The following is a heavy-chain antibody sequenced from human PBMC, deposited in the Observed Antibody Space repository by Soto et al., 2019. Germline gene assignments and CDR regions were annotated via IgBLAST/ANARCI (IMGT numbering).Heavy chain of an antibody. CDR1: GYTFTGYY. CDR3: AREIAAAGTVFDP. V-gene: IGHV1-2*04. J-gene: IGHJ5*02. Sequence: ASVKGSCTTSGYTFTGYYMHWVRQAPGQGLEWMGWINPNSDGTNYAQKFQGWVTMTRDTSISTAYMELSRLRSDDTAVYYCAREIAAAGTVFDPWGQGTLVTVS. CDR2: INPNSDGT. D-gene: IGHD6-13*01.